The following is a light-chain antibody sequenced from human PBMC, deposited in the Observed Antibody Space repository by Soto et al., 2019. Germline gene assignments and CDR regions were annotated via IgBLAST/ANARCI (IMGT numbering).Light chain of an antibody. CDR1: SSDSGGYNY. V-gene: IGLV2-14*01. Sequence: QSVLTQPASVSGSPGQSITTSCTGTSSDSGGYNYVSWYQQHPGKAPKLMIYDVSNRPSGVSNRFSGSKSGNTASLTISGLQAEDEADYYCSSYTSSSTRVFGTGTKVTVL. CDR2: DVS. CDR3: SSYTSSSTRV. J-gene: IGLJ1*01.